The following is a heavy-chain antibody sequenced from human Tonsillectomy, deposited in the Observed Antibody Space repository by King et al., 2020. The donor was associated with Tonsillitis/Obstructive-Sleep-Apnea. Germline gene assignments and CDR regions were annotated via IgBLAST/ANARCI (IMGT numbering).Heavy chain of an antibody. D-gene: IGHD6-25*01. CDR2: ISWNSGSR. Sequence: VQLVESGGGLVQPGRSLRLSCAASGFIFDDYVMHWVRQAPGKGLEWVAGISWNSGSRGYADSVKGRFTISRDNAKNSLYLQMNSLRAEDTALYYCAKAGSSSAYYYYMDVWGKGTTVTVSS. V-gene: IGHV3-9*01. CDR3: AKAGSSSAYYYYMDV. CDR1: GFIFDDYV. J-gene: IGHJ6*03.